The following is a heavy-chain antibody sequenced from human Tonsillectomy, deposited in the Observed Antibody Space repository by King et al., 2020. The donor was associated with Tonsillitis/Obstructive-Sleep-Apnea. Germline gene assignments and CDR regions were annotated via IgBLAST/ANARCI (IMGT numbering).Heavy chain of an antibody. D-gene: IGHD1-26*01. CDR3: ARVREIPWGDAFGI. V-gene: IGHV3-20*04. CDR2: INWNGGST. J-gene: IGHJ3*02. Sequence: VQLVESGGGVVRPGGSLRLSCAASGFTFDDYGMSWVRQAPGKGLEWVSGINWNGGSTGYADSVKGRFTISRDNAKKPLYLQMNSLRAEDPALYYCARVREIPWGDAFGIWGQGTMVTVSS. CDR1: GFTFDDYG.